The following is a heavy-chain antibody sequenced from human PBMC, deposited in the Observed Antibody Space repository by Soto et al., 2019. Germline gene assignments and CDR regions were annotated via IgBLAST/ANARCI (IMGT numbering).Heavy chain of an antibody. CDR3: ARGQRFSDWFDP. J-gene: IGHJ5*02. Sequence: SETLSLTCTVAGGTLSGYYWTWIRQSAGGGLEWIGRIYSSGSTNYNPSLKSRVTISLDTSMSHFSLRLRSVSAADTAVYYCARGQRFSDWFDPWGQGTLVTVSS. D-gene: IGHD3-3*01. V-gene: IGHV4-4*07. CDR2: IYSSGST. CDR1: GGTLSGYY.